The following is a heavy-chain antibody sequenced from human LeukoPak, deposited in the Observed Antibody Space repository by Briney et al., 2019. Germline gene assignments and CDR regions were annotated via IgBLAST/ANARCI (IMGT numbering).Heavy chain of an antibody. J-gene: IGHJ4*02. Sequence: GGSLRLSCAASGFTFSTYSMKWVRQAPGKGLEWVSYISDSGAMYYADSVRGRFTISRENAQNSLFLQMNSLRAEDTAVYYRARDGGYRGYDADCWGQGTLVTVSS. CDR2: ISDSGAM. CDR1: GFTFSTYS. D-gene: IGHD5-12*01. CDR3: ARDGGYRGYDADC. V-gene: IGHV3-48*01.